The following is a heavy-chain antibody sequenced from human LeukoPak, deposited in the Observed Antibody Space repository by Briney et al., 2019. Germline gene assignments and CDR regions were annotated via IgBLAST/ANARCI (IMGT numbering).Heavy chain of an antibody. CDR2: INPNSGGT. CDR1: VYTFTGYY. Sequence: ASVKVSCKASVYTFTGYYMHWVRQAPGQGLEWMGWINPNSGGTNYAQKFQGRVTMTRDTSISTAYMELSRLRSDDTAVYYCARIAAAGPNTDYWGQGTLVTVSS. CDR3: ARIAAAGPNTDY. V-gene: IGHV1-2*02. D-gene: IGHD6-13*01. J-gene: IGHJ4*02.